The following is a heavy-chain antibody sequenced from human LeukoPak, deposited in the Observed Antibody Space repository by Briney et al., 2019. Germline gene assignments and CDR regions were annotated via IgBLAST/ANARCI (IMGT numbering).Heavy chain of an antibody. J-gene: IGHJ4*02. V-gene: IGHV3-23*01. CDR1: GFSFNNYA. CDR2: ISGSGGST. D-gene: IGHD6-13*01. CDR3: ANKLLAAAGGYFDY. Sequence: PGGSLRLSCAASGFSFNNYAMSWVRQAPGKGLEWVSAISGSGGSTYYADSVKGRFTISRDNSKNTLYLQMNSLRAEDTAVYYCANKLLAAAGGYFDYWGQGTLVTVSS.